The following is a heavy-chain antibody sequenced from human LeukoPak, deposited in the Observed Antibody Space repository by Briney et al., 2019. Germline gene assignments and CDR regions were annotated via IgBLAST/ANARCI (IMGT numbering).Heavy chain of an antibody. V-gene: IGHV5-51*01. CDR1: GYSFTSYW. J-gene: IGHJ4*02. D-gene: IGHD6-13*01. CDR3: TAGPGWYYDY. CDR2: IYPGDSDT. Sequence: GESLKISCKGSGYSFTSYWIGWVRQMPGKGLEWMGIIYPGDSDTTYSPSFQGQVIISADKSINTAYLQWSSLKASDTAMYCCTAGPGWYYDYWGQGTLVTVSS.